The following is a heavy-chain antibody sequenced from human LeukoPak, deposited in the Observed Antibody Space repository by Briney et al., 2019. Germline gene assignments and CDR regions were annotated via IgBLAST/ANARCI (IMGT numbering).Heavy chain of an antibody. V-gene: IGHV4-39*01. CDR3: ARRSPSMTFDY. CDR2: IYYGGNT. J-gene: IGHJ4*02. D-gene: IGHD2/OR15-2a*01. Sequence: SETLSLTCTDSGGSITNDNYYWAWIRQSPGKGLEWIATIYYGGNTYYNPSLQSRVTISVDTSKNQFSLKLYSVTAADTAVYYCARRSPSMTFDYWGQGTLVTVSS. CDR1: GGSITNDNYY.